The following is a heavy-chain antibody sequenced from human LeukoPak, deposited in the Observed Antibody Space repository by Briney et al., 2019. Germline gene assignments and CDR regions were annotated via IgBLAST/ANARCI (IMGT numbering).Heavy chain of an antibody. CDR1: GFTFDDYA. J-gene: IGHJ4*02. CDR3: AKGYFDWLFPFDY. Sequence: PGGSLRLSCAASGFTFDDYAMHWVRQAAGKGLEWVSGISWNSGSIGYADSVKGRFTISRDNAKNSLYLQMNSLRAEDTALYYCAKGYFDWLFPFDYWGQGTLVTVSS. CDR2: ISWNSGSI. D-gene: IGHD3-9*01. V-gene: IGHV3-9*01.